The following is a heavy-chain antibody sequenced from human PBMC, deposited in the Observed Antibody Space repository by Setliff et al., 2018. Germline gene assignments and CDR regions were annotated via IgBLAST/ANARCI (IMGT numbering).Heavy chain of an antibody. CDR3: ARQPYSTTYYYYYYYMDV. D-gene: IGHD6-13*01. Sequence: PSETLSLTCTVSGGSISTYYWSWIRQSPGKGLEWIGYVYYSGSATYNPSLKSRVTISVDTSKNQFSLNLNSVTAADTAVYYCARQPYSTTYYYYYYYMDVWGKGTTVTVSS. V-gene: IGHV4-59*08. CDR2: VYYSGSA. CDR1: GGSISTYY. J-gene: IGHJ6*03.